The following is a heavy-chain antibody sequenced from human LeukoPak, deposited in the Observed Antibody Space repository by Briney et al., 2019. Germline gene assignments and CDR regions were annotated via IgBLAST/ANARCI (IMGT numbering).Heavy chain of an antibody. Sequence: PSETLSLTCAVYGGSFSGYYWSWIRQPPGKGLEWIGEINHSGSTNYNPSLKSRVTISVDTSKNQFSLKLSSVTAADTAVYYCARAKTAMNYFDYWGQGTLVTVSS. CDR2: INHSGST. D-gene: IGHD5-18*01. CDR3: ARAKTAMNYFDY. CDR1: GGSFSGYY. J-gene: IGHJ4*02. V-gene: IGHV4-34*01.